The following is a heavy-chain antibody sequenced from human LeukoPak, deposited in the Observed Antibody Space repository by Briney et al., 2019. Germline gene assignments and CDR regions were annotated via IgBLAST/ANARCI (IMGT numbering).Heavy chain of an antibody. Sequence: PGGSLRFSCAASGFTVSSNYMSWVRQAPGKGLEWVSVIYSGGSTYYADSVKGRFTISRDNSKNTLYLQMNSLRAEDTAVYYCARVDNWNDVSYYFDYWGQGTLVTVSS. V-gene: IGHV3-53*01. CDR3: ARVDNWNDVSYYFDY. CDR2: IYSGGST. D-gene: IGHD1-20*01. J-gene: IGHJ4*02. CDR1: GFTVSSNY.